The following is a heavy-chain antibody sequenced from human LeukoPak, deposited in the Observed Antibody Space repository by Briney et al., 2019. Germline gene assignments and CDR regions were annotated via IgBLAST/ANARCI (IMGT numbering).Heavy chain of an antibody. CDR1: GFTFSSYG. Sequence: GGSLRLSCAASGFTFSSYGMNWVRQAPGKGLEWVSVINDGGGNTFYADSVKGRFTISRDNSKNALYLQMSSLRGEDTVVYYCARSLKWNLVGFDYWGQGTLVTVSS. CDR2: INDGGGNT. V-gene: IGHV3-23*01. J-gene: IGHJ4*02. D-gene: IGHD1-1*01. CDR3: ARSLKWNLVGFDY.